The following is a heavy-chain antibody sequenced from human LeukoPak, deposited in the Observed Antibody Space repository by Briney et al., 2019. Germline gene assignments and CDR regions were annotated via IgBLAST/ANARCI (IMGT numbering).Heavy chain of an antibody. Sequence: PGGSLRLSCAASGFTFSTYAMSWVRQAPGKGLEWVSVISGSGDTTYYTDSVKGRFTISRDNSKNTLYVQMNGLRAEDTAVYYCAKARAHKDGLQEGSLDNWGQGTLVTVSS. CDR2: ISGSGDTT. D-gene: IGHD5-24*01. J-gene: IGHJ4*02. CDR1: GFTFSTYA. V-gene: IGHV3-23*01. CDR3: AKARAHKDGLQEGSLDN.